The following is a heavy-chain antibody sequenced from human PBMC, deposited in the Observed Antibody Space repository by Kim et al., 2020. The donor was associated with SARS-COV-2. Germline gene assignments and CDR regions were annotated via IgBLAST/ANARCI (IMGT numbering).Heavy chain of an antibody. CDR3: AREGVRGYRGDDFAAYFDY. CDR2: IIPMFGPA. Sequence: SVKVSCKASGGTFRLYAISWVRQAPGQGLEWMGGIIPMFGPANYAQNFQGRVTITADESTSTAYMELSSLRSEDTAMYYCAREGVRGYRGDDFAAYFDY. CDR1: GGTFRLYA. D-gene: IGHD5-12*01. J-gene: IGHJ4*01. V-gene: IGHV1-69*13.